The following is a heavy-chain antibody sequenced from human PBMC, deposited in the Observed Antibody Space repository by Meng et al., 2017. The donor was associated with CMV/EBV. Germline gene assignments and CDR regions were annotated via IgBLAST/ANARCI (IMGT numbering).Heavy chain of an antibody. J-gene: IGHJ6*02. D-gene: IGHD6-19*01. CDR1: GFTFSSYA. CDR3: AREYSSGWRRHYYYGMDV. V-gene: IGHV3-30*04. CDR2: ISYDGSNK. Sequence: GGSLRLSCAASGFTFSSYAMHWVRQAPGKGLEWVAVISYDGSNKYYADSVKGRFTISRDNSKNTLYLQMNSLRAEDTAVYYCAREYSSGWRRHYYYGMDVWGQGTTVTVSS.